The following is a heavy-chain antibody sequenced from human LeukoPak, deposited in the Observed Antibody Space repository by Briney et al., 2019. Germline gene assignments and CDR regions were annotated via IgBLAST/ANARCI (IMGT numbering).Heavy chain of an antibody. V-gene: IGHV3-9*01. D-gene: IGHD6-13*01. CDR2: ISWNSGSI. CDR3: AKGARYSSGWYEEDFDY. CDR1: GFTFDDYA. J-gene: IGHJ4*02. Sequence: GGSLRLSCAASGFTFDDYAMHWVRQAPGKGLEWVSGISWNSGSIGYADSVKGRFTISRDNAKNSLYLQMNSLRAEDTALYYCAKGARYSSGWYEEDFDYWGQGTLVTVSS.